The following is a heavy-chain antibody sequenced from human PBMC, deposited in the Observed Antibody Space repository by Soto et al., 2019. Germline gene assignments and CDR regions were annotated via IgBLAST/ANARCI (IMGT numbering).Heavy chain of an antibody. CDR2: ISGSGGST. D-gene: IGHD1-26*01. J-gene: IGHJ4*02. V-gene: IGHV3-23*01. CDR1: GFTFSSYA. CDR3: AKLKDGGGSYYCAADY. Sequence: HPGGSLRLSCAASGFTFSSYAMSWVRQAPGKALEWVSAISGSGGSTYYADSVKGRFTISRDNSKNTLYLQMNSLRGEDTAVYYCAKLKDGGGSYYCAADYWGQGT.